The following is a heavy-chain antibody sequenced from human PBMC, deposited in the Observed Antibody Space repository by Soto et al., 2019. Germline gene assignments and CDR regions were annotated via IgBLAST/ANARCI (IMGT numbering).Heavy chain of an antibody. V-gene: IGHV4-4*02. D-gene: IGHD3-22*01. CDR3: ARDAANYYDSSGYLPTMDV. Sequence: PSETLSLTCAVSGGSISSISWWSWVRQPPGKGLEWIGEIYHSGSTNYNPSLKSRVTISVDKSKNQFSLKLSSVTAADTAVYYCARDAANYYDSSGYLPTMDVWGQGTTVTVSS. J-gene: IGHJ6*02. CDR1: GGSISSISW. CDR2: IYHSGST.